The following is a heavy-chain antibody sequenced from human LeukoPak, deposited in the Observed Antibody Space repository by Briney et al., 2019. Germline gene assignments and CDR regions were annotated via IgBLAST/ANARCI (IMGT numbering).Heavy chain of an antibody. CDR3: AKEIRIQVWRGFDY. V-gene: IGHV3-23*01. J-gene: IGHJ4*02. D-gene: IGHD5-18*01. CDR1: GFTFSSYA. Sequence: PGGSLRLSCAASGFTFSSYAMSWARQAPGKGLEWVSTINDSGGSTYYADSVKGRFTISRDNSKNTLYLQMNGLRDEDTAVYYCAKEIRIQVWRGFDYWGQGTLVTVSA. CDR2: INDSGGST.